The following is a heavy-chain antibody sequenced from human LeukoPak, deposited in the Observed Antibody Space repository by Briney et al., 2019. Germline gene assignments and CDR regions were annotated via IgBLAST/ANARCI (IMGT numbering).Heavy chain of an antibody. Sequence: GGSLRLSCAASGFTFSSHALSWVRQAPGKGLEWVSVISGGGGTTHYIDSVKGRFIISRDNSKNTLYLQMNNLRVEDTAVYYCAKDRNYYYYSSGYYDYWGQGTLVTVSS. J-gene: IGHJ4*02. V-gene: IGHV3-23*01. CDR3: AKDRNYYYYSSGYYDY. CDR1: GFTFSSHA. D-gene: IGHD3-22*01. CDR2: ISGGGGTT.